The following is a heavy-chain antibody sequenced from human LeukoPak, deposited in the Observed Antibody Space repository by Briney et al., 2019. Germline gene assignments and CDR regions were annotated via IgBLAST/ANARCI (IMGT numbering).Heavy chain of an antibody. J-gene: IGHJ4*02. V-gene: IGHV1-2*02. D-gene: IGHD2-15*01. CDR1: AYTFTGYY. Sequence: ASVKVSCKASAYTFTGYYMFWVRQAPGQGLEWMGWINPNTGATKHAQNFQGRVTLTRDTSIRTTFMELSSLRSDDTAFYYCARDERFCNGDNHYPDLGYWGQGTLVTVSS. CDR2: INPNTGAT. CDR3: ARDERFCNGDNHYPDLGY.